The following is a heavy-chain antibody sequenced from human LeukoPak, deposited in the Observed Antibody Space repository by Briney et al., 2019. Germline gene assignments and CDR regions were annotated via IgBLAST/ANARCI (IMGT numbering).Heavy chain of an antibody. Sequence: GGPLRLSCVASGFTFRNYGMHWVRQAPGKGLEWVAFIRYDGSYKEYADSVKGRFTISRDNSKNTLYLQMNSLRAGDTAVYYCVRVRDFWSGLHLFDPWGQGTLVTVSS. D-gene: IGHD3-3*01. V-gene: IGHV3-30*02. CDR3: VRVRDFWSGLHLFDP. J-gene: IGHJ5*02. CDR1: GFTFRNYG. CDR2: IRYDGSYK.